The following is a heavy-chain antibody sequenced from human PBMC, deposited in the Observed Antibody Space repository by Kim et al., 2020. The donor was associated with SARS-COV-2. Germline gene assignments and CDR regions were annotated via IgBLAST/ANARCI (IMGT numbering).Heavy chain of an antibody. CDR1: GFTFSSYA. Sequence: GGSLRLSCAASGFTFSSYAMSWVRQAPGKGLEWVSVIGAGGGNTWHEDSVKARFTISRDNSKNTGNLQMNSLRADDTAIYYCASLVRGPLGFDPWGQGTLVTVSS. V-gene: IGHV3-23*01. CDR2: IGAGGGNT. J-gene: IGHJ5*02. D-gene: IGHD3-10*01. CDR3: ASLVRGPLGFDP.